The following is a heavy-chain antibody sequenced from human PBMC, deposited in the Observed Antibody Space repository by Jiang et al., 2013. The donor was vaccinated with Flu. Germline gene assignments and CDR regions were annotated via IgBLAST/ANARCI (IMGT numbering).Heavy chain of an antibody. Sequence: VQLVESGAEVKKPGESLKISCKGSGYSFTSYWIGWVRQMPGKGLEWMGIIYPGDSDTRYSPSFQGQVTISADKSISTAYLQWSSLKASDTAMYYCARLLPRAAIRGNYYDSSGYPHYWGQGTLVTVSS. V-gene: IGHV5-51*01. CDR1: GYSFTSYW. D-gene: IGHD3-22*01. CDR3: ARLLPRAAIRGNYYDSSGYPHY. J-gene: IGHJ4*02. CDR2: IYPGDSDT.